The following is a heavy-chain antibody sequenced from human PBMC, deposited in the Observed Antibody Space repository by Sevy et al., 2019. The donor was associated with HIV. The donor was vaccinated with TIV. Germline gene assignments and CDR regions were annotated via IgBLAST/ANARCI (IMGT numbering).Heavy chain of an antibody. CDR2: IYHSGST. CDR1: GYSISSGYY. D-gene: IGHD2-21*01. CDR3: ARRDVASFFDY. J-gene: IGHJ4*02. V-gene: IGHV4-38-2*01. Sequence: SETLSLTCAVSGYSISSGYYWGWIRQPLGKGLEWIGSIYHSGSTYYNPSLKSRVTISVDTSKNQFSLKLSSVTAADTAVYYCARRDVASFFDYCGQGTLVTVSS.